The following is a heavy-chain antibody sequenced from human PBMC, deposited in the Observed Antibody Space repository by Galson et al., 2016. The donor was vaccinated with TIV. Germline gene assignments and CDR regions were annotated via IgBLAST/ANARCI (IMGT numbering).Heavy chain of an antibody. D-gene: IGHD2/OR15-2a*01. CDR1: GGSISSSNW. Sequence: SETLSLTCTVSGGSISSSNWWTWVRQPPEKGLEWIGEISHSGSTNYNPSLKSRVTMSVDKSKNQVSLKVNSVTAADTAVYYCAKFISGLYGMDVWGQGTTVTVSS. CDR2: ISHSGST. CDR3: AKFISGLYGMDV. V-gene: IGHV4-4*02. J-gene: IGHJ6*02.